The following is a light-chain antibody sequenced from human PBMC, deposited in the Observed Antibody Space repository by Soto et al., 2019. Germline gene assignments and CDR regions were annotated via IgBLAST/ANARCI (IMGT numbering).Light chain of an antibody. CDR3: QQRSNWPTT. CDR1: QTISTH. Sequence: DIVLTQSPATLSLSPGERATLSCRASQTISTHLAWYQQKPGQAPRLLIYGASYRATGIPARISGSGSGTDFTLTISGLEPADFAVYYCQQRSNWPTTFGQGTRLEIK. J-gene: IGKJ5*01. CDR2: GAS. V-gene: IGKV3-11*01.